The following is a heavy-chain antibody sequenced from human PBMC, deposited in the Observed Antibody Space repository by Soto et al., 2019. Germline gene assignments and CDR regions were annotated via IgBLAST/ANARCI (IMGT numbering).Heavy chain of an antibody. J-gene: IGHJ5*02. CDR2: IYYSGST. D-gene: IGHD6-13*01. CDR3: ARSSYSSSPHWFDP. CDR1: GGSLSSYY. V-gene: IGHV4-59*01. Sequence: SETLSLTCTVSGGSLSSYYWSWIRQPPGKGLEWIGYIYYSGSTNYNPSLKSRVTISVDTSKNQFSLKLSSVTAADTAVYYCARSSYSSSPHWFDPWGQGTLVTVSS.